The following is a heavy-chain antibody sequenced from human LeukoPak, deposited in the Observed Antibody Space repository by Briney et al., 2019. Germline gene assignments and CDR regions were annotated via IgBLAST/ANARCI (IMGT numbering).Heavy chain of an antibody. CDR1: GFTFSSYA. CDR2: ISGSGGST. CDR3: AKGDSSGYPGDYFDY. D-gene: IGHD3-22*01. J-gene: IGHJ4*02. Sequence: GGSLRLSCAASGFTFSSYAMSWVRQAPGKGLEWVSAISGSGGSTYYADSVKGRFTISRDNSKNTLYLQMNSLRAEDTAVYYCAKGDSSGYPGDYFDYWGREPWSPSPQ. V-gene: IGHV3-23*01.